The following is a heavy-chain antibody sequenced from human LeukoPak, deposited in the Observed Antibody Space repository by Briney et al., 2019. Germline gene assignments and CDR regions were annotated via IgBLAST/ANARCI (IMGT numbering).Heavy chain of an antibody. V-gene: IGHV3-48*01. D-gene: IGHD3-22*01. CDR1: GFTFSSYS. J-gene: IGHJ4*02. CDR2: ISSSSSTI. Sequence: GGSLRLSCAASGFTFSSYSMSWVRQAPGKGLEWVSYISSSSSTIYYADSVKGRFTISRDNAKHSLYLQMNSLRAEDTAVYYWARDPVLTYYYERSGYYDYWGQGTLVTVSS. CDR3: ARDPVLTYYYERSGYYDY.